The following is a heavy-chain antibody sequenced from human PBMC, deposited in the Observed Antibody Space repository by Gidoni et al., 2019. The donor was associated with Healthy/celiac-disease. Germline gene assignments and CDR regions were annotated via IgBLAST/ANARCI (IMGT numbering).Heavy chain of an antibody. Sequence: QVQLQQWGAGLLKPSETLSLTCAVYGGSFSGYYWSWIRQPPGKGLEWIGEINHSGSTNYNPSLKSRVTISVDTSKNQFSLKLSSVTAADTAVYYCARGSNILTGYYHGWGQGTLVTVSS. CDR1: GGSFSGYY. D-gene: IGHD3-9*01. V-gene: IGHV4-34*01. CDR3: ARGSNILTGYYHG. CDR2: INHSGST. J-gene: IGHJ4*02.